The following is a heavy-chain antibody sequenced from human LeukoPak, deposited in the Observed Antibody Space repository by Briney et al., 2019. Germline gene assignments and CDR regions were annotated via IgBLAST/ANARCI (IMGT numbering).Heavy chain of an antibody. Sequence: PAETLTLPCTVSGRPISIGSYYWRWIRQPAGKGLDRIERIYTSGSTNYNPSLKSRVTISVDTSKNQFSLKLSSVTAADTAVYYCARDRFSVDTIERAPTNWFDPWGQGTLVTVSS. D-gene: IGHD5-24*01. V-gene: IGHV4-61*02. CDR3: ARDRFSVDTIERAPTNWFDP. CDR2: IYTSGST. CDR1: GRPISIGSYY. J-gene: IGHJ5*02.